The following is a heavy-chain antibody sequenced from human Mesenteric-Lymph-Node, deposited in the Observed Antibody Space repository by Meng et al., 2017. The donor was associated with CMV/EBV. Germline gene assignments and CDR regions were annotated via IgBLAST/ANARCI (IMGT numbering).Heavy chain of an antibody. D-gene: IGHD2-2*02. J-gene: IGHJ5*02. CDR2: IRSKANSYAT. CDR1: GFTFSGSA. Sequence: GESLKISCAASGFTFSGSAMHWVRQAPGKGLEWVGRIRSKANSYATAYAVSVKVRFTISRDDSKNTAYLQMSSLKTEDKSVYYCTRLKGPGVMSSIPAAINWFDPWGQGTLVTVSS. CDR3: TRLKGPGVMSSIPAAINWFDP. V-gene: IGHV3-73*01.